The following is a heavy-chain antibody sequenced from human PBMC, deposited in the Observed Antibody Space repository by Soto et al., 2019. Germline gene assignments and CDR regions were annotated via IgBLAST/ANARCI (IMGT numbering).Heavy chain of an antibody. J-gene: IGHJ4*02. D-gene: IGHD2-15*01. CDR2: ISGYRGRR. CDR3: PERFGGASSASGFDF. CDR1: GYTFSSYS. V-gene: IGHV1-18*01. Sequence: QVQLVQSGAEVQRPGASVKVSCKTFGYTFSSYSISWVRQAPGQGLEWMGWISGYRGRRDHAQKFPEQVHVNTDHSTSTAYKGVRGLNYDGTAVEYWPERFGGASSASGFDFWGQGTLVTVSS.